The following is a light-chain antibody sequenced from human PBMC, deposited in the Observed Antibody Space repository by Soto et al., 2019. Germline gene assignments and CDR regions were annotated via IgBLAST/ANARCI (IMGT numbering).Light chain of an antibody. CDR3: MQGLTTQLK. Sequence: DIVLTQSPLSLPVTPGEPASISCRSSQSLLSSNGNNYLDWYLQKPGQSPQVLIYLGSNRASGVPDRFSGSGSGTDFTLKISRVEAEDVGVYYCMQGLTTQLKFGGGTKVDIK. V-gene: IGKV2-28*01. CDR1: QSLLSSNGNNY. CDR2: LGS. J-gene: IGKJ4*02.